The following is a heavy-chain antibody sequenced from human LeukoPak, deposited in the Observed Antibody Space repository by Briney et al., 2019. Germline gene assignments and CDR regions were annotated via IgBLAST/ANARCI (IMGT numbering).Heavy chain of an antibody. CDR1: GYTFTGYY. CDR3: ARETDYFDY. Sequence: ASVKVSCKASGYTFTGYYMHWVRQAPGQGGEWMGGINPNSGGTNYAQKFQGRVTMTRDTSISTAYMELSRLRSDDTAVYYCARETDYFDYWGQGTLVTVSS. V-gene: IGHV1-2*02. CDR2: INPNSGGT. J-gene: IGHJ4*02. D-gene: IGHD1-1*01.